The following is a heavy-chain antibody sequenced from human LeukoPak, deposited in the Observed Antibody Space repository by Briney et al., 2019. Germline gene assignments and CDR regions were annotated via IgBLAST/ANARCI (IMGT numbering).Heavy chain of an antibody. Sequence: GGSLRLSCAASGFTFSACAMHWVRQAPGKGLEWVAVISYDGNNKYYADSVKGRFTIYRDNSKNTLYLQMNSLRVEDTAIYYCASGGSYDFWSGYYTPFDYWGQGTLVTVSS. V-gene: IGHV3-30*01. CDR1: GFTFSACA. D-gene: IGHD3-3*01. CDR3: ASGGSYDFWSGYYTPFDY. J-gene: IGHJ4*02. CDR2: ISYDGNNK.